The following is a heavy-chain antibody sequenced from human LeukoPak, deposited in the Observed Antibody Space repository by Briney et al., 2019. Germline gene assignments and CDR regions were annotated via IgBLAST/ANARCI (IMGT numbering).Heavy chain of an antibody. CDR1: GFIFSSYA. D-gene: IGHD5-24*01. CDR3: ARVSEMATIIHYFDY. CDR2: ISYDGSNK. J-gene: IGHJ4*02. V-gene: IGHV3-30*04. Sequence: GGSLRLSCAASGFIFSSYAMHWVRQAPCKGLEWLAVISYDGSNKYYTDSVKGPFTISRDNSRNTLYLQMNSLTAEDTAVYYCARVSEMATIIHYFDYWGQGTLVTVSS.